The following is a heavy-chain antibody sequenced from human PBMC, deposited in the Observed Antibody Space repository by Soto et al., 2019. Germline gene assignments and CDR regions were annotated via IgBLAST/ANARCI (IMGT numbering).Heavy chain of an antibody. Sequence: QVQLQQWGAGLLKPSETLSLTCAVYGGSFSGYYWRWIRQPPGKGLEWSGEINHSGSTNYNPSLKTRVTIAVDTSKNQFSLKLSSVTAADTAVYYGARAGVTTYPYYFPYWGQGTLVTVSS. CDR1: GGSFSGYY. CDR2: INHSGST. V-gene: IGHV4-34*01. D-gene: IGHD4-17*01. J-gene: IGHJ4*02. CDR3: ARAGVTTYPYYFPY.